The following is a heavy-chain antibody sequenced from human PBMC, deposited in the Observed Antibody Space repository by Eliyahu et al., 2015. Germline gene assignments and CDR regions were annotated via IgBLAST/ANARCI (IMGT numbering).Heavy chain of an antibody. D-gene: IGHD3-16*02. J-gene: IGHJ4*02. CDR1: GFSLSTSGVG. Sequence: QITLKESGPTLVKPTQTLTLTCTFSGFSLSTSGVGVGWIRQPPGKALEWLALIYWDDDKRYSPSLKSRLTITKDTSKNQVVLTMTNMDPVDTATYYCAHRRYDYVWGSYRSAYYFDYWGQGTLVTVSS. CDR3: AHRRYDYVWGSYRSAYYFDY. V-gene: IGHV2-5*02. CDR2: IYWDDDK.